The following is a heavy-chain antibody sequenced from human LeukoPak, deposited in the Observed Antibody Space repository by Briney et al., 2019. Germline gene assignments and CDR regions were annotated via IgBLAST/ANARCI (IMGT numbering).Heavy chain of an antibody. CDR1: GGTFSSYG. CDR3: AREINTILVVVAPGWFDR. V-gene: IGHV1-69*04. J-gene: IGHJ5*02. CDR2: SIPIFGIA. Sequence: ASVKVCCKASGGTFSSYGISWVRQAPGQGLEWMGRSIPIFGIANYAQKFQGRVTITADKSTSTAYMELSSLRSEDTAVYYCAREINTILVVVAPGWFDRWGQGTLVTVPS. D-gene: IGHD2-15*01.